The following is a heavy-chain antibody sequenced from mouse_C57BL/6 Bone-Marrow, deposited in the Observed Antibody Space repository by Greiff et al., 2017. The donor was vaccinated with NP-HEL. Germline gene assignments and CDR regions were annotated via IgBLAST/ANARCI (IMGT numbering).Heavy chain of an antibody. CDR2: IYPGDGDT. CDR1: GYAFSSSW. V-gene: IGHV1-82*01. CDR3: ARQSYGRDY. J-gene: IGHJ2*01. D-gene: IGHD1-1*01. Sequence: QVQLKESGPELVKPGASVKISCKASGYAFSSSWMNWVKQRPGKGLEWIGRIYPGDGDTNYNGKFKGKATLTADKSSSTAYMQLSSLTSEDSAVYFCARQSYGRDYWGQGTTLTVSS.